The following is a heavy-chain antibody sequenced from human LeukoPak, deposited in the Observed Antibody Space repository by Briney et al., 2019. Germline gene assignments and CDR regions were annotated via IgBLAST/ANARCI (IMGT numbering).Heavy chain of an antibody. CDR3: ASSHAAAGNDY. CDR2: ISSSSSYA. V-gene: IGHV3-11*06. D-gene: IGHD6-13*01. J-gene: IGHJ4*02. CDR1: GFTFSDYY. Sequence: GGSLRLSCAASGFTFSDYYMSWIRQAPGKGLEWVSYISSSSSYANYADSVKGRSTISRDNAKNSLYLQTNSLRAEDTAVYYCASSHAAAGNDYWGQGTLVTVSS.